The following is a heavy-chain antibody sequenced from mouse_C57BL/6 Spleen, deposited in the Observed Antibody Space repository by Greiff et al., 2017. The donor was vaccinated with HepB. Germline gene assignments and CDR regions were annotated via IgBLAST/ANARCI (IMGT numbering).Heavy chain of an antibody. CDR3: ARDYYGSSPTGGY. CDR2: INPSSGYT. J-gene: IGHJ2*01. V-gene: IGHV1-7*01. CDR1: GSTFTSYW. D-gene: IGHD1-1*01. Sequence: QVQLQQSGADLAKPGASVKLSCKASGSTFTSYWMHWVKQRPGQGLEWIGYINPSSGYTKYNQKFKDKATLTADKSSSTAYMQLSSLTYEDSAVYYCARDYYGSSPTGGYWGQGTTLTVSS.